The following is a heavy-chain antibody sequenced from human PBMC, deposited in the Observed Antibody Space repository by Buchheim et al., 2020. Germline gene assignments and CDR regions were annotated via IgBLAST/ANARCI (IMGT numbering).Heavy chain of an antibody. Sequence: QLHLQESGPGLVKPSETLSLTCSVSGVSINSSRYYWGWIRQPPGKGLEWVASAFYSGSTYYNPSLKSRLTISLDASQGQFSLRLTSVTAADTALYYCARWEYSYGFLSDYWGQGTL. J-gene: IGHJ4*02. D-gene: IGHD2/OR15-2a*01. CDR2: AFYSGST. CDR3: ARWEYSYGFLSDY. CDR1: GVSINSSRYY. V-gene: IGHV4-39*07.